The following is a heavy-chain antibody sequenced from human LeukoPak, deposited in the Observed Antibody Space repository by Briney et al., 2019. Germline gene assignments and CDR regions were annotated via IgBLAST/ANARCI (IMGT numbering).Heavy chain of an antibody. J-gene: IGHJ4*02. CDR3: AKDGDSSGQYFDY. CDR2: ISYDGSNK. Sequence: PGGSLRLSCAASGFTFSSYGMHWVRQAPGKGLEWVAVISYDGSNKYYADSVKGRFTISRDNSKNTLYLQMNSLRAEDTAVYYCAKDGDSSGQYFDYWGQGTLVTVSS. V-gene: IGHV3-30*18. CDR1: GFTFSSYG. D-gene: IGHD3-22*01.